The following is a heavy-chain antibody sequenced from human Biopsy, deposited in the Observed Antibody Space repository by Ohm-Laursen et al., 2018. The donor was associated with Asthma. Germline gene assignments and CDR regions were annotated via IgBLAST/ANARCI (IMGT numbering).Heavy chain of an antibody. CDR1: GFVFSQSG. CDR2: ISSDGHNK. J-gene: IGHJ3*02. D-gene: IGHD4-23*01. Sequence: SLRLSCSASGFVFSQSGMHWVRQAPGKRLEWVALISSDGHNKYYKDSVKGRFTISRDNSKLRLYLEINSLRVEDSAVYYCSRESGQDSGGTGAFDRWGQGIMVAVSS. CDR3: SRESGQDSGGTGAFDR. V-gene: IGHV3-30*03.